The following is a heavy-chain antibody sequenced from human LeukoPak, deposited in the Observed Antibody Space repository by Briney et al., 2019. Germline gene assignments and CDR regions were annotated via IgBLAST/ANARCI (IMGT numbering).Heavy chain of an antibody. D-gene: IGHD2-21*01. CDR3: ARHIETVPDYYYGMDV. V-gene: IGHV3-21*01. J-gene: IGHJ6*02. CDR1: GFTFTSYS. CDR2: ISKTSSHI. Sequence: KPGGSLRLSCAASGFTFTSYSMNWVRQAPGKGLEWVSSISKTSSHIYYADSVKGRFTISRDNAKNSMYLQMNSLRAEDTAVYYCARHIETVPDYYYGMDVWGQGTTVTVSS.